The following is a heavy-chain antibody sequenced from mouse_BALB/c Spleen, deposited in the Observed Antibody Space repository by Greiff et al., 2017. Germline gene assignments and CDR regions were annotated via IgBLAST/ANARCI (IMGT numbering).Heavy chain of an antibody. V-gene: IGHV1S56*01. CDR1: GYTFTSYY. D-gene: IGHD1-1*01. Sequence: VQLQQSGPELVKPGASVRISCKASGYTFTSYYIHWVKQRPGQGLEWIGWIYPGNVNTKYNEKFKGKATLTADKSSSTAYMQLSSLTSEDSAVYFCAREHYGSSPAWFAYWGQGTLVTVSA. CDR2: IYPGNVNT. CDR3: AREHYGSSPAWFAY. J-gene: IGHJ3*01.